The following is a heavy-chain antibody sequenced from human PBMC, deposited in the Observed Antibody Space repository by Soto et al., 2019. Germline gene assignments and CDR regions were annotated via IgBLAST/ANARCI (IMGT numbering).Heavy chain of an antibody. J-gene: IGHJ5*02. V-gene: IGHV4-34*01. Sequence: SEALSLTCAVYGGSFSGYYWSWIRQPPGKGLEWIGEINHSGSTNYNPSLKSRVTISVDTSKNQFSLKLSSVTAADTAVYYCARAGDFLHDYCDHKGRWFDPWGQGTLVTVSS. CDR3: ARAGDFLHDYCDHKGRWFDP. CDR1: GGSFSGYY. D-gene: IGHD4-17*01. CDR2: INHSGST.